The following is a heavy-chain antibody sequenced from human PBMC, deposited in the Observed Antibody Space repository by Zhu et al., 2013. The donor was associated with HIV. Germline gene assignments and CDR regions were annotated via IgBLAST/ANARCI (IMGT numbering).Heavy chain of an antibody. Sequence: QVQLVQSGAEVKKPGAAVKVSCKASGYTFTSFYIHWVRQAPGQGLEWMGIINPRGGSISYAQKFQGRVTMTRDTSTSTVYMELSSLRSEDTAVYYCARGGYDSSGYDAFDMWAKGQWSPSLQ. D-gene: IGHD3-22*01. V-gene: IGHV1-46*01. CDR1: GYTFTSFY. CDR3: ARGGYDSSGYDAFDM. CDR2: INPRGGSI. J-gene: IGHJ3*02.